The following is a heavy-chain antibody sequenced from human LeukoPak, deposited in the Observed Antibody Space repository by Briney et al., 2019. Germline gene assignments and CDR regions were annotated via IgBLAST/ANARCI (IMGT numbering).Heavy chain of an antibody. D-gene: IGHD5-12*01. CDR3: ARDLGHTGYDLYDY. Sequence: GGSLRLSCAVSGINFRGYWMAWVRQAPGKGLEWVANMNQDGSEKYYVDSVQGRFTISRDNAKNSLYLEMNSLRVEDTAVYYCARDLGHTGYDLYDYWGQGTLVTVSS. CDR1: GINFRGYW. V-gene: IGHV3-7*01. J-gene: IGHJ4*02. CDR2: MNQDGSEK.